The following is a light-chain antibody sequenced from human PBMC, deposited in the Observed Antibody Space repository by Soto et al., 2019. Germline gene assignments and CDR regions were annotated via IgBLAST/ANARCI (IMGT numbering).Light chain of an antibody. CDR1: SSNIGSNY. CDR2: RNN. Sequence: QAVVTQPPSASGTPGQRVTISCSGSSSNIGSNYVYWYQQLPGPAPKLLIYRNNQRPSGVTDRFSGSKSGTSASLAISGLRPEDEADYYCAAWDDSLSGRVFGGGTKLTVL. V-gene: IGLV1-47*01. J-gene: IGLJ2*01. CDR3: AAWDDSLSGRV.